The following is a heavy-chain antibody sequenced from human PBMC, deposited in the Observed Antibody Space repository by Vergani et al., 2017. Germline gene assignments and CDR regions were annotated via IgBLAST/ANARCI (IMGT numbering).Heavy chain of an antibody. Sequence: QVQLQQWGAGLLKPSETLSLTCAVYGGSFSGYYWSWIRQPPGKGLEWIGEINHSGSTNYNPSLKSRVTISVDTSKNQFSLKLSSGTAADTAVYYCARGRVYSSSSVYFDYWGQGTLVTVSS. CDR3: ARGRVYSSSSVYFDY. CDR1: GGSFSGYY. J-gene: IGHJ4*02. CDR2: INHSGST. V-gene: IGHV4-34*01. D-gene: IGHD6-6*01.